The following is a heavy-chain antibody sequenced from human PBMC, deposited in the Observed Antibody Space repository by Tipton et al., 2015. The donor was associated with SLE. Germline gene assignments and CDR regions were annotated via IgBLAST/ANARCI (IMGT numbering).Heavy chain of an antibody. D-gene: IGHD6-6*01. CDR2: ISFDGGKK. CDR3: ARESSSSYFDS. V-gene: IGHV3-30*04. Sequence: SLRLSCAVSGFTFSTSVMHWVRQAPGKGLEWVAVISFDGGKKFYADSLKGRFTISRDNPENTLFLQMNSLRSDDTAVYYCARESSSSYFDSWGQGTLVTVSS. CDR1: GFTFSTSV. J-gene: IGHJ4*02.